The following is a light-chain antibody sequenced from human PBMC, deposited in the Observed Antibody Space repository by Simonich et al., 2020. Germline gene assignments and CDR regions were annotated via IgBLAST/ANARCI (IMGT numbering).Light chain of an antibody. V-gene: IGLV2-8*01. CDR1: SSDVGGYNY. Sequence: QSALTQPPSASGSPGQSVTISCTGTSSDVGGYNYVSWYQQPPGKPPKLMLYEVRQRPSGVTDRFSGSKSGNTASLTVSGLQAEDEADYYCSSYAGSNNLVFGGGTKLTVL. CDR3: SSYAGSNNLV. CDR2: EVR. J-gene: IGLJ3*02.